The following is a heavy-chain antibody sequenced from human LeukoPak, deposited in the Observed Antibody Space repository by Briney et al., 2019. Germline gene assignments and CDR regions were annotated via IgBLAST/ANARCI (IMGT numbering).Heavy chain of an antibody. D-gene: IGHD3-9*01. V-gene: IGHV3-21*01. CDR1: GFTFSTYG. J-gene: IGHJ4*02. Sequence: PGGSLRLSCVASGFTFSTYGMGWVRQAPGKGPEWVAAISTDAHSTYYADSVKGRFTISRDNAKNSLYLQMNSLRAEDTAVYYCARGNDILTGYLDYWGQGTLVTVSS. CDR3: ARGNDILTGYLDY. CDR2: ISTDAHST.